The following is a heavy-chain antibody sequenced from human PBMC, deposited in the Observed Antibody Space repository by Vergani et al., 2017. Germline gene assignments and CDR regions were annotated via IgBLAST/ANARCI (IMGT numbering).Heavy chain of an antibody. Sequence: EVQLVQSGAEVKKPGESLRISCKGSGYSFTSYWISWVRQMPGKGLEWMGRIDPSDSYTNYSPSFQGHVTISADKSISTAYLQWSSLKASDTAMYYCAIGKYRVGCTNVVCYTSERGVDAFEIWGKGTMVTVSS. D-gene: IGHD2-8*01. V-gene: IGHV5-10-1*03. CDR3: AIGKYRVGCTNVVCYTSERGVDAFEI. CDR1: GYSFTSYW. J-gene: IGHJ3*02. CDR2: IDPSDSYT.